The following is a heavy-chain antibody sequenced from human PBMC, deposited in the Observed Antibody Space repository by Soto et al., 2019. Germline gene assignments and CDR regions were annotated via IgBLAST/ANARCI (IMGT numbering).Heavy chain of an antibody. CDR3: ERPKDYDDCLDL. J-gene: IGHJ4*02. Sequence: QVQLVQSGAEVKKPGASVKVSCKASGYAFTWFIIHWVRQAPGQRLVWMGWINAGNGNTKYSQKFQGRVTFTRDTSANTAYIELSSLISEYTAGYYCERPKDYDDCLDLWGQGTLVTVSS. CDR1: GYAFTWFI. CDR2: INAGNGNT. D-gene: IGHD3-22*01. V-gene: IGHV1-3*01.